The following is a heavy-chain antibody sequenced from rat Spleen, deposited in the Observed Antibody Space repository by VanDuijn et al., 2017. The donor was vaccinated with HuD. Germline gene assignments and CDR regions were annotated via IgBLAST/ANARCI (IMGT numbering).Heavy chain of an antibody. CDR1: GYSITSNY. CDR2: ISYSGST. Sequence: EVQLQESGPGLVKPSQSLSLTCSVTGYSITSNYWAWIRKFPGNKMEWMGYISYSGSTSYNPSLKSRISITRDTSRNQFFLQLNSVTTEDTATYDCATGGTYNSVYEIGFAYWGQGTLVTVSS. CDR3: ATGGTYNSVYEIGFAY. J-gene: IGHJ3*01. D-gene: IGHD4-3*01. V-gene: IGHV3-1*01.